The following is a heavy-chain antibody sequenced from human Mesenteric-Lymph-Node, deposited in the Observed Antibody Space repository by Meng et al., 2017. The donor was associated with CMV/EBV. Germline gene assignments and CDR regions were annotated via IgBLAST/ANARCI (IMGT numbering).Heavy chain of an antibody. J-gene: IGHJ4*02. D-gene: IGHD3-9*01. CDR1: GFPLRSYT. Sequence: GGSLRLSCAASGFPLRSYTMHWVRQAPGKGLEWVAFISYDGSNKYYADSVKGRFAISRDNSRNTLYLQMNSLRPEDTAVYYCAKGYYDILTGYYHDYWGQGTLVTVSS. CDR2: ISYDGSNK. V-gene: IGHV3-30*09. CDR3: AKGYYDILTGYYHDY.